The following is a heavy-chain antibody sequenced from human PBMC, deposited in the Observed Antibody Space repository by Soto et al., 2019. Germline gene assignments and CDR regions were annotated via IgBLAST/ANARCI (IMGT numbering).Heavy chain of an antibody. Sequence: SETLSLTCTVSGGSMNDYYWNWIRQSPGKGLEWIGYLYNSGRTTYNPSLKTRVTISVDTSNNHFSLKLASVTAADTAVYYCARGARYTGGNAYYFDSWGQGXLVTVSS. CDR1: GGSMNDYY. CDR2: LYNSGRT. CDR3: ARGARYTGGNAYYFDS. V-gene: IGHV4-59*01. D-gene: IGHD6-19*01. J-gene: IGHJ4*02.